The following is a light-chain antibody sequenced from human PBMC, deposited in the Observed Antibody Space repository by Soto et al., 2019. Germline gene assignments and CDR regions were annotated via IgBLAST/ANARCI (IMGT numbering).Light chain of an antibody. V-gene: IGLV2-14*01. Sequence: QSALTQPASVSGSPGQSITISCTGTSSDVGGYNYVSWYQQHPGKAPKLMIYEVSNRPSGVSNRFSGSKSGNTASLTISGLQAEDEADYYCSSYRSSSTPLIFGTGTKFTVL. CDR3: SSYRSSSTPLI. CDR1: SSDVGGYNY. J-gene: IGLJ1*01. CDR2: EVS.